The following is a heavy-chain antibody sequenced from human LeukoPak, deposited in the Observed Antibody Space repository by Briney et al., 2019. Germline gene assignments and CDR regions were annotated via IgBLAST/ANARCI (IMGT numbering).Heavy chain of an antibody. J-gene: IGHJ4*02. CDR1: GGTFISYA. CDR2: IIPIFGTA. D-gene: IGHD4-23*01. V-gene: IGHV1-69*05. Sequence: SVKVSCKASGGTFISYAISWVRQAPGQGLEWMGGIIPIFGTANYAQKFQGRVTITTDECTSTAYMELSSLRTENTAVYYCARDTGYGGNSWGQGTLVTVSS. CDR3: ARDTGYGGNS.